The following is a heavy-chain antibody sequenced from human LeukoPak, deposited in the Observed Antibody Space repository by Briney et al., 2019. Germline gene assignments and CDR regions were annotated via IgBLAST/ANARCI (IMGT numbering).Heavy chain of an antibody. CDR3: AKDRRLQAATDYYYYYMDV. Sequence: GGSLRLSCVGSGFDFGSYWMAWVRQAPGKGLEWVAFIRYDGSNKYYADSVKGRFTISRDNSKNTLYLQMNSLRAEDTAVYYCAKDRRLQAATDYYYYYMDVWGKGTTVTVSS. CDR2: IRYDGSNK. D-gene: IGHD2-15*01. V-gene: IGHV3-30*02. CDR1: GFDFGSYW. J-gene: IGHJ6*03.